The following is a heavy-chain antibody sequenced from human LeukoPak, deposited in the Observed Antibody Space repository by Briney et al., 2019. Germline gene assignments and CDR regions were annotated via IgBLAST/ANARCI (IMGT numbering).Heavy chain of an antibody. Sequence: GGSLRLSCSASGFTFSSYIMHWARQAPGKGLEYVSAITSNGDTKYYADSVKGRVTISRDNSKNTLYLQMSSLRAEDTAVYYCVKDDSYYYDSSGRDSWGQGTLVTVSS. CDR3: VKDDSYYYDSSGRDS. V-gene: IGHV3-64D*09. D-gene: IGHD3-22*01. CDR2: ITSNGDTK. CDR1: GFTFSSYI. J-gene: IGHJ4*02.